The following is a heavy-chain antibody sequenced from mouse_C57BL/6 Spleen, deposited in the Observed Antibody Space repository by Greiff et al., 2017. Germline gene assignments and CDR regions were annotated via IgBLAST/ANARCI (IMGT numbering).Heavy chain of an antibody. CDR1: GFTFSSYT. CDR2: ISGGGGNT. CDR3: ARHTFITTVVSPFAY. V-gene: IGHV5-9*01. D-gene: IGHD1-1*01. Sequence: EVMLVESGGGLVKPGGSLKLSCAASGFTFSSYTMSWVRQTPEKRLEWVATISGGGGNTYYPDSVKGRFTISRDNAKNTLYLQMSSLRSEDTALYYCARHTFITTVVSPFAYWGQGTLVTVSA. J-gene: IGHJ3*01.